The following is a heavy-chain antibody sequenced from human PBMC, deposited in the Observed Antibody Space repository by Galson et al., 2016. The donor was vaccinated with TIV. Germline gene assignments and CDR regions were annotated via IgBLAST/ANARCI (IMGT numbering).Heavy chain of an antibody. CDR1: GYPFTNYD. V-gene: IGHV1-8*01. CDR2: MHPDSGHT. CDR3: ARNVAQTGDFDD. Sequence: SVKVSCKASGYPFTNYDINWVRRTAGQGLEWLGWMHPDSGHTGYAQKFQGRVSMTRDTSISTAYMELRSLISEDTAVYYCARNVAQTGDFDDWGQGTLVTVSS. J-gene: IGHJ4*02. D-gene: IGHD7-27*01.